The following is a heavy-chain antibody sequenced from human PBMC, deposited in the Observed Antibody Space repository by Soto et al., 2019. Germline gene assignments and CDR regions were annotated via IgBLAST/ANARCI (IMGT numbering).Heavy chain of an antibody. CDR2: INHSGST. CDR3: ARTFMGSGSYYLNWFDP. Sequence: SETLSLTCAVYGGSFSGYYWSWIRQPPGKGLEWIGEINHSGSTNYNPSLKSRVTISVDTSKSQFSLKLSSVTAADTAVYYCARTFMGSGSYYLNWFDPWSQGTLVTVSS. V-gene: IGHV4-34*01. J-gene: IGHJ5*02. CDR1: GGSFSGYY. D-gene: IGHD3-10*01.